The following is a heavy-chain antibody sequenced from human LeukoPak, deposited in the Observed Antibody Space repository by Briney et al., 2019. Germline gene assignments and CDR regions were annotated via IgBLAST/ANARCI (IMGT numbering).Heavy chain of an antibody. CDR1: GYTLTELS. V-gene: IGHV1-24*01. CDR3: ARDKTDSSTYSWFDP. CDR2: FDPEDGET. J-gene: IGHJ5*02. D-gene: IGHD6-13*01. Sequence: ASVKVSCKVSGYTLTELSMHWVRQAPGKGLEWMGGFDPEDGETIYAQKFQGRVTMAEDTSTDTAYMELSSLRSEDTAVYYCARDKTDSSTYSWFDPWGQGTLVTVSS.